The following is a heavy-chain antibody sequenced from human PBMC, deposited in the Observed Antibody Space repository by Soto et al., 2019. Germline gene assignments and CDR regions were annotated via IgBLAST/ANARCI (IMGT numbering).Heavy chain of an antibody. CDR2: IRSKANSYAT. V-gene: IGHV3-73*02. D-gene: IGHD5-12*01. Sequence: EVQLVESGGGLVQPGGSLKLSCAASGFTFSGSAVHWVRQASGKGLEWVGRIRSKANSYATGYAASVKGRFTISRDDSEDTGYLQMNSLNTEDTAVYYCTSRWLPYAYWGQGTLVTVSS. J-gene: IGHJ4*02. CDR1: GFTFSGSA. CDR3: TSRWLPYAY.